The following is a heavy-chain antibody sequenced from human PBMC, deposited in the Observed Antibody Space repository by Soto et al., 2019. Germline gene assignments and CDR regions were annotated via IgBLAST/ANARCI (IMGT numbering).Heavy chain of an antibody. J-gene: IGHJ4*02. CDR1: GYTLTELS. Sequence: ASVKVSCKVSGYTLTELSMHWVRQAPGKGPEWMGGFDPEEGKTVYAQKFQGRLTMTEDTSTDTRYMELHSLTSEDTAVYYCAIKLGYFDYWGQGTLVTVSS. CDR3: AIKLGYFDY. CDR2: FDPEEGKT. D-gene: IGHD6-6*01. V-gene: IGHV1-24*01.